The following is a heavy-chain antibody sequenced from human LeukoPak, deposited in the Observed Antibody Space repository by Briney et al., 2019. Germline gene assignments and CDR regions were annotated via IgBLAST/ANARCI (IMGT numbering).Heavy chain of an antibody. CDR1: GFTFSSYE. Sequence: GGSLRLSCAASGFTFSSYEMNWVRQAPGKGLEWVSYISSSGSIIYYADSVKGRFTISRDNAKNSLYLQMNSLRAEDTAVYYCARVSRYNWNYGVFDYWGQGTLVTVSS. D-gene: IGHD1-7*01. CDR2: ISSSGSII. J-gene: IGHJ4*02. CDR3: ARVSRYNWNYGVFDY. V-gene: IGHV3-48*03.